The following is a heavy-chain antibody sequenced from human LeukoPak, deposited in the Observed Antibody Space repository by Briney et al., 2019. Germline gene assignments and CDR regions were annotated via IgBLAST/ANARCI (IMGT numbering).Heavy chain of an antibody. J-gene: IGHJ5*02. Sequence: ASVKVSCKASGYAFTSYAMNWVRQAPGQGLEWMGWINTNTGNPTYAQGFTGRFVFSLDASVSTAYLQISSLKAEDTAVYYCAREARRGQGHNWFDPWGQGTLVTVSS. D-gene: IGHD3-10*01. V-gene: IGHV7-4-1*02. CDR2: INTNTGNP. CDR3: AREARRGQGHNWFDP. CDR1: GYAFTSYA.